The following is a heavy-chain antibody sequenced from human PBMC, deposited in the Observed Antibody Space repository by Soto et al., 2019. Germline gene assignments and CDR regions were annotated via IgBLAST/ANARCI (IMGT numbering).Heavy chain of an antibody. J-gene: IGHJ4*02. CDR2: ISSGSSYI. Sequence: GGSLRLSCAASGFTFSSYTINWVRQAPGKGLEWVSSISSGSSYIYYADSVKGRFTISRDNAKNSLFLQMNSLRAEDTAVYYCARDILSGGAYPDYWGQGTKVTVSS. D-gene: IGHD3-10*01. CDR3: ARDILSGGAYPDY. CDR1: GFTFSSYT. V-gene: IGHV3-21*01.